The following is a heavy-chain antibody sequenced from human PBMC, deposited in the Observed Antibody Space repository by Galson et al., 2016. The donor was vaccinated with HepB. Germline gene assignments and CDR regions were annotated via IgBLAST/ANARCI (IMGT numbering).Heavy chain of an antibody. J-gene: IGHJ4*02. CDR3: AKNDILAGYSAFDY. CDR1: EFAFSNYA. CDR2: VSYDGRNK. Sequence: SLRLSCAASEFAFSNYAMHWVRQAPGKGLERVAVVSYDGRNKYYADSVKGRFTISRDNSKNTVYLQMNRLRVEDTAVDYWAKNDILAGYSAFDYWGQGTLVTVST. D-gene: IGHD3-9*01. V-gene: IGHV3-30*18.